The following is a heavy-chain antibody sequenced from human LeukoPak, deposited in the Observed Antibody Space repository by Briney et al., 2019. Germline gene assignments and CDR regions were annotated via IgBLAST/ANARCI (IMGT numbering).Heavy chain of an antibody. J-gene: IGHJ5*02. D-gene: IGHD3-22*01. CDR2: INPSGGGT. Sequence: ASVKVSCKASGYTFTSYYIYWVRQAHGQGLEWMGIINPSGGGTRYAQKFQGRVTVTRDMSTSTVYMALTSLRSEDAAVYYCARGVHVRKYDSNQNSFDPWGQGTLVTVSS. V-gene: IGHV1-46*01. CDR1: GYTFTSYY. CDR3: ARGVHVRKYDSNQNSFDP.